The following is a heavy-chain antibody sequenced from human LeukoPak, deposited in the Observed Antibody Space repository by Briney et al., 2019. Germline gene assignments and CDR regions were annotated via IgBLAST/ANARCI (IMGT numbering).Heavy chain of an antibody. J-gene: IGHJ2*01. Sequence: SETLTLTCTVAGGSISSYSWSWIRQPAGRVLEWIGRTLTMGSTNYNPSIKSRVTMSVATSKDQFSLKLSSVTAADTAVYYCARDLDAYYWYFDLWGRGTLVTVSS. CDR3: ARDLDAYYWYFDL. CDR2: TLTMGST. CDR1: GGSISSYS. V-gene: IGHV4-4*07.